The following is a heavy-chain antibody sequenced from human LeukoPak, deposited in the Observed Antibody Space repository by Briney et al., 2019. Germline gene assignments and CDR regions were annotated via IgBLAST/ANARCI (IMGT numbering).Heavy chain of an antibody. CDR2: IKQDGSEI. J-gene: IGHJ4*02. CDR1: GFTFSNFW. D-gene: IGHD3-10*01. V-gene: IGHV3-7*01. Sequence: PGRSLRLSRAASGFTFSNFWMSWVRQVPGEGLGWVANIKQDGSEIHYVDSVKGRFTISRDNAQNSLYLHMYSLRAEDTAVYYCTRDRQGSGIYSTDYWGRGTLVTVSS. CDR3: TRDRQGSGIYSTDY.